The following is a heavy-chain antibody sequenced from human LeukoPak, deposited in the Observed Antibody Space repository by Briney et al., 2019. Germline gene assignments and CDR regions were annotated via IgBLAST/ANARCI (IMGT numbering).Heavy chain of an antibody. CDR2: IYYSGST. CDR3: ARLYYDFWSGYSHYMDV. V-gene: IGHV4-39*01. D-gene: IGHD3-3*01. Sequence: SETLSPTCTVSGGTISSSSYYWGWIRQPQGKGREWIGSIYYSGSTYYNPSLESRVTKTEETSNNQLSRRLSSVTAADSDFYYLARLYYDFWSGYSHYMDVWGKGTTVTVSS. CDR1: GGTISSSSYY. J-gene: IGHJ6*03.